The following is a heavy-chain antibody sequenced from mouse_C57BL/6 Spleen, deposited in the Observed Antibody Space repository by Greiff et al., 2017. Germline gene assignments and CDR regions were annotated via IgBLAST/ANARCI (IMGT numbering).Heavy chain of an antibody. CDR2: IYPSDSET. J-gene: IGHJ4*01. D-gene: IGHD2-5*01. V-gene: IGHV1-61*01. CDR3: ARHYSNYDAMDY. CDR1: GYTFTSYW. Sequence: VQLQQSGAELVRPGSSVKLSCKASGYTFTSYWMDWVKQRPGQGLEWIGNIYPSDSETHYNQKFKDKATLTVDKSSSTAYMQLSSLTSEDSAVYYCARHYSNYDAMDYWGQGTSVTVSS.